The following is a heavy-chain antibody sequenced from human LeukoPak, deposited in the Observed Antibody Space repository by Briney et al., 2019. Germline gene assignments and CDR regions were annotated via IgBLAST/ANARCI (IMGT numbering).Heavy chain of an antibody. Sequence: GGSLRLSCAASGFNFGTYWMSWVRQAPGKGREGVANINGDGSEKYFAGSVKGRFTISRDNARNSLFLKMNSLRAEDTAVYYCARARYCSSGNCYKDYRGQGSLVTVSS. CDR3: ARARYCSSGNCYKDY. CDR1: GFNFGTYW. D-gene: IGHD2-15*01. J-gene: IGHJ4*02. V-gene: IGHV3-7*01. CDR2: INGDGSEK.